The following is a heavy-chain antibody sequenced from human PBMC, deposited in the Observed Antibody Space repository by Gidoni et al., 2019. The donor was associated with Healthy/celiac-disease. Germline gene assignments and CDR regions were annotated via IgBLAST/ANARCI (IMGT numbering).Heavy chain of an antibody. D-gene: IGHD2-15*01. V-gene: IGHV3-7*01. J-gene: IGHJ4*02. CDR3: AREQVGVGLAD. CDR1: GFTFSSYW. Sequence: EVQLVESGGGLVQPGGSLRLSCVASGFTFSSYWMSLVRQAPGKGLEGVANIKQDGSAKYYVDSVKGRFTISRDNAKNSLYLQMNSLRAEDTAVYYCAREQVGVGLADWGQGTLVTVSS. CDR2: IKQDGSAK.